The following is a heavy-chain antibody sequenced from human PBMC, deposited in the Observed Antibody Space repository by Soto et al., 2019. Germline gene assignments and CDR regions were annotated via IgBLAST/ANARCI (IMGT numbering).Heavy chain of an antibody. CDR3: ARDLDYWSRSGYYPVDAFDI. Sequence: QVRLVQSGAEVKKPGASVKVSCKASGYTFTSYGISWVRQAPGQGLEWMGWISAYNGNTNYAQKLQGRVTMTTDTSESTAYMEVRSMRSDDTAVYYCARDLDYWSRSGYYPVDAFDIWGQGTMVTVSS. CDR2: ISAYNGNT. V-gene: IGHV1-18*01. D-gene: IGHD3-22*01. J-gene: IGHJ3*02. CDR1: GYTFTSYG.